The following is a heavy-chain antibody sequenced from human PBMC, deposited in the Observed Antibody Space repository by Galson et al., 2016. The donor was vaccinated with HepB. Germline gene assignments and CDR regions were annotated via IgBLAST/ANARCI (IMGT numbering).Heavy chain of an antibody. CDR3: ARDGRQDRGSIFDY. CDR2: LYRDGFT. D-gene: IGHD6-6*01. V-gene: IGHV3-66*01. CDR1: GFVVSSTY. J-gene: IGHJ4*02. Sequence: SLRLSCAASGFVVSSTYMAWVRQAPGRGLECVSLLYRDGFTYYADSVKGRFTISRDNSKNTFYLQMSILRADDTAVYYCARDGRQDRGSIFDYWGQGTLVTVSS.